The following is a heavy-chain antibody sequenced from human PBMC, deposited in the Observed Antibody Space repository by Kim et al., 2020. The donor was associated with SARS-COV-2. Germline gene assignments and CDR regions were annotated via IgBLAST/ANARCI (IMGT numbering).Heavy chain of an antibody. Sequence: ASVKVSCKASGYTFTSYAMNWVRQAPGQGLEWMGWINTNTGNPTYAQGFTGRFVFSLDTSVSTAYLQISSLKAEDTAVYYCARDLRYSGSYYYYYYYGMDVWGQGTTVTVSS. CDR3: ARDLRYSGSYYYYYYYGMDV. CDR2: INTNTGNP. CDR1: GYTFTSYA. D-gene: IGHD1-26*01. J-gene: IGHJ6*02. V-gene: IGHV7-4-1*02.